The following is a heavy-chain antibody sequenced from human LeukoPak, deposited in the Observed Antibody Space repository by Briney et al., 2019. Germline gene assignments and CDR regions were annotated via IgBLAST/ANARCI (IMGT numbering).Heavy chain of an antibody. Sequence: PSETLSLTCAVSGYSISSGYYWGWIRQPPGKGLEWIGSIYHSGSTYYNPSLKSRVTISADTSKNQFSLKLSSVTAADTAVYYCARAYSSGWPFDYWGQGTLVTVSS. D-gene: IGHD6-19*01. CDR2: IYHSGST. CDR1: GYSISSGYY. V-gene: IGHV4-38-2*01. CDR3: ARAYSSGWPFDY. J-gene: IGHJ4*02.